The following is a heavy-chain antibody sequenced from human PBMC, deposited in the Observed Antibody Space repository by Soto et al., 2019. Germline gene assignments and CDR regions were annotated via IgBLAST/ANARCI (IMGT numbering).Heavy chain of an antibody. V-gene: IGHV1-8*01. CDR2: MNPNSGNT. J-gene: IGHJ5*02. D-gene: IGHD4-17*01. CDR1: GYTFTSYD. CDR3: ARGIKYGAYSRWFDP. Sequence: QVQLVQSGAEVKKPGASVKVSCKASGYTFTSYDINWVRQATGQGLEYLGWMNPNSGNTAYVQKFQGRVTMTWDTSITTAYMERSRLRSEDTAVYFCARGIKYGAYSRWFDPWGQGTLVTVSS.